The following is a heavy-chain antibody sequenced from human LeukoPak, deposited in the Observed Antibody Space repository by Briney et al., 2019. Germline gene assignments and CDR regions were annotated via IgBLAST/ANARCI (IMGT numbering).Heavy chain of an antibody. CDR2: INHSGST. V-gene: IGHV4-34*01. D-gene: IGHD2-2*02. CDR1: GGSFRGYY. CDR3: ARVVPAAINFDY. Sequence: SETLSLTCAVYGGSFRGYYGSGIRHPPGKGLEWIGEINHSGSTNYNPSLKSRVTISVDTSKNQFSLKLSSVTAADTAVYYCARVVPAAINFDYWGQGTLVTVSS. J-gene: IGHJ4*02.